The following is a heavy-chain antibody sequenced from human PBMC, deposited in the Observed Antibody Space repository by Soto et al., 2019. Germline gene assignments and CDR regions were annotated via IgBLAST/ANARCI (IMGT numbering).Heavy chain of an antibody. Sequence: QVQLVESGGGLVKPGGSLRLSCAASGFTFSDYYMSWIRQAPGKGLEWVSYISSSGSTIYYADAVKGPCTISRATAKNSPYLLMHALRAEDTALYYCAIMAPPINYRGHGVSVTVSS. CDR2: ISSSGSTI. CDR1: GFTFSDYY. J-gene: IGHJ4*01. V-gene: IGHV3-11*01. D-gene: IGHD2-8*01. CDR3: AIMAPPINY.